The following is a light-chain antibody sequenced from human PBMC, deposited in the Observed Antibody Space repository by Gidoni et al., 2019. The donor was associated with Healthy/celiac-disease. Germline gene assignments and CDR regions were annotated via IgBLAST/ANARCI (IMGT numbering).Light chain of an antibody. J-gene: IGKJ3*01. CDR3: MQALQTPFT. V-gene: IGKV2-28*01. CDR1: QSLLHSNGYNY. CDR2: LGS. Sequence: DHVMDQFPPSPPVTPGEPASISCRSSQSLLHSNGYNYLDWYLQKPGQSPQLLIYLGSNRASGVPDRFSGSGSGTDFTLKISRVEAEDVGVYYCMQALQTPFTFGPGTKVDIK.